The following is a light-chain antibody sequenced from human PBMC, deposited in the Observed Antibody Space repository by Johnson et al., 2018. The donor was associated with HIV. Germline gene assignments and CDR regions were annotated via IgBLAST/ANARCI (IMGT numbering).Light chain of an antibody. Sequence: QSVLTQPPSVSAAPGQKVTISCSGSSSNIGNNYVSWYQLHPGTAPKLLIYKNNKRPSGIPDRFSGSKSGTSVTLDITGLQTGDEADYYCGTWDSSLSAGVFGTGTKVTVL. J-gene: IGLJ1*01. V-gene: IGLV1-51*02. CDR1: SSNIGNNY. CDR3: GTWDSSLSAGV. CDR2: KNN.